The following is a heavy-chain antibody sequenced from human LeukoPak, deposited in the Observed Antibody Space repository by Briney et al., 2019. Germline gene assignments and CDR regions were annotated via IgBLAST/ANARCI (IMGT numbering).Heavy chain of an antibody. V-gene: IGHV4-4*02. J-gene: IGHJ5*02. Sequence: PSETLSLTCAVSGGSISSSNWWSWVRQPPGKGLEWIGEIYHSGSTNYNPSLKSRVTISVDKSKNQFSLKLSSVTAADTAVYYCARSYSSSLNWFDPWGQGTLVTVSS. CDR1: GGSISSSNW. CDR2: IYHSGST. D-gene: IGHD6-13*01. CDR3: ARSYSSSLNWFDP.